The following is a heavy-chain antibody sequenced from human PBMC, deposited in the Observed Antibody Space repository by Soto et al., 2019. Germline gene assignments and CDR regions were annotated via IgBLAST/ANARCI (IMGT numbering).Heavy chain of an antibody. Sequence: ASVKVSCKXSGYTFTSYGISWVRQAPGQGLEWMGWISAYNGNTSYAQKLQGRVTMTTDTSTSTAYMELRSLRSDDTAVYYCARDRELVGFRYYYGMDVWGQGTTVTVSS. CDR1: GYTFTSYG. D-gene: IGHD1-26*01. V-gene: IGHV1-18*01. CDR3: ARDRELVGFRYYYGMDV. CDR2: ISAYNGNT. J-gene: IGHJ6*02.